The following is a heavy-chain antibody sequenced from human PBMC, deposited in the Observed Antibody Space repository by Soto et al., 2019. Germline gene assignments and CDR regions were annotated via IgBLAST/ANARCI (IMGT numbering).Heavy chain of an antibody. J-gene: IGHJ6*02. D-gene: IGHD6-19*01. CDR3: ARHFSSGWVYHYGLDV. V-gene: IGHV4-39*01. CDR2: IYYSGST. CDR1: GGSISSNSYY. Sequence: QLQLQESGPGLVKPSETLSLTCTVSGGSISSNSYYWGWIRQPPGKGLEWIGSIYYSGSTYYSSSLQSRVTISVDTSKNQFSLNLSSVTAADTAVYYCARHFSSGWVYHYGLDVWGQGATVTVSS.